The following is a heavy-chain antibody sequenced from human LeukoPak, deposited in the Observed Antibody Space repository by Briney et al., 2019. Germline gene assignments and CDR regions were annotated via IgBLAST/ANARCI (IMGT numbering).Heavy chain of an antibody. CDR3: ARRRLNYYGSGSYYNSRTFDY. V-gene: IGHV3-20*04. CDR1: GFTFDDYG. D-gene: IGHD3-10*01. J-gene: IGHJ4*02. Sequence: GGSLRLSCAASGFTFDDYGMSWVRQAPGKGLEWVSGINWNGGSTGYADSVKGRFTISRDNAKNSLYLQMNSLRAEDTAVYYCARRRLNYYGSGSYYNSRTFDYWGQGTLVTVSS. CDR2: INWNGGST.